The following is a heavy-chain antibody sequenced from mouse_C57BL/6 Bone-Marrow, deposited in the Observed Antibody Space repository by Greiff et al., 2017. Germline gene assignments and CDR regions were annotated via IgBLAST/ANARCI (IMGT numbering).Heavy chain of an antibody. CDR3: AREWTPYYAMDY. V-gene: IGHV3-6*01. CDR1: GYSITSGYY. CDR2: ISYDGSN. Sequence: EVQLQESGPGLVKPSQSLSLTCSVTGYSITSGYYWNWIRQFPGNKLEWMGYISYDGSNNYNPSLKNRISITRDTSKNQFFLKLNSVTTEDTATYYCAREWTPYYAMDYWGQGTSVTVSS. J-gene: IGHJ4*01.